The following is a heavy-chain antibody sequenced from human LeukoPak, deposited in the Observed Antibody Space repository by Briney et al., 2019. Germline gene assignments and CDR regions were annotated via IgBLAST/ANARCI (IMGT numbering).Heavy chain of an antibody. CDR3: AKVAGHRLITMIFDY. CDR1: GFTFSSYS. CDR2: ISSSSSYI. D-gene: IGHD3-22*01. J-gene: IGHJ4*02. V-gene: IGHV3-21*04. Sequence: GGSLRLSCAASGFTFSSYSMNWVRQAPGKGLEWVSSISSSSSYIYYADSVKGRFTISRDNAKNSLYLQMNSLRAEDTAVYYCAKVAGHRLITMIFDYWGQGTLVTVSS.